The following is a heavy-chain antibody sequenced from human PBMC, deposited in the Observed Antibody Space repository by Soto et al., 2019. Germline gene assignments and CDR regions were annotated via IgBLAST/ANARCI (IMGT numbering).Heavy chain of an antibody. Sequence: GGSLRLSCAASGFTFSSYGMHWVRQAPGKGLEWVAVISYDGSNKYYADSVKGRFTISRDNSKNTLYLQMNSLRAEDPAVYYCAKEAHSGSYFPFDYWGQGTLVTVSS. CDR1: GFTFSSYG. J-gene: IGHJ4*02. CDR2: ISYDGSNK. CDR3: AKEAHSGSYFPFDY. D-gene: IGHD1-26*01. V-gene: IGHV3-30*18.